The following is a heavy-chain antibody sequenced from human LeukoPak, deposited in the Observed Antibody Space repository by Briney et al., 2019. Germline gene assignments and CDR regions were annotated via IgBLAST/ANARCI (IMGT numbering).Heavy chain of an antibody. CDR1: GFTFSSYS. CDR2: ISSSSRYI. D-gene: IGHD4/OR15-4a*01. J-gene: IGHJ4*02. Sequence: PGGSLRLSCAASGFTFSSYSMNWVRQAPGKGLEWVSSISSSSRYIYYADSVKGRFTISRDNAKNTLYLQMNSLRAEDTALYFCANEVRPNDYWGRGTLVTVSS. CDR3: ANEVRPNDY. V-gene: IGHV3-21*04.